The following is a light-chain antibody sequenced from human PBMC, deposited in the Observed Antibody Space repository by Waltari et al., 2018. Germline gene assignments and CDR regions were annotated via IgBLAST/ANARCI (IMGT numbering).Light chain of an antibody. CDR2: GST. CDR3: QSYDTSLSVV. V-gene: IGLV1-40*01. Sequence: QSVLTQPPSVSGAPGQRVTISCPGSGPNIGAGYDVPWYQQLPRAAPKLLIYGSTSRPLGVPARFFGSTSGTSASLAIIGLQAEDEADYYCQSYDTSLSVVFGGGTKLTVL. J-gene: IGLJ3*02. CDR1: GPNIGAGYD.